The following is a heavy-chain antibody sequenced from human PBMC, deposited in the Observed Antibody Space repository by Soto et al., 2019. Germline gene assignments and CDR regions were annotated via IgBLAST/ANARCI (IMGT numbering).Heavy chain of an antibody. CDR1: GYTFTSYD. CDR2: RNLNSGDT. V-gene: IGHV1-8*01. D-gene: IGHD6-19*01. Sequence: QVQLVQSGAEVKKPGASVKVSCKASGYTFTSYDINWVRQAAGQGLEWMGWRNLNSGDTDPAQKFQGKLPMTRDTAISTAYMELSSLTSEDTAVYFCARGRGWRDYWGQGTLVTVSS. J-gene: IGHJ4*02. CDR3: ARGRGWRDY.